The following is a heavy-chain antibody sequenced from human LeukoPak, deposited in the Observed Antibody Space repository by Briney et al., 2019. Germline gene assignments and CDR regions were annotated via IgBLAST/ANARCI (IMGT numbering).Heavy chain of an antibody. Sequence: PGRSLRLSCAASGFTFSNYAMHWVRQAPGKGLEWVAVISNDGNIKYYADSVKGRFTISRDNSKNTLYLQMSSLRAEDTATYYCARATMVRGVIAAFDIWGQGTMVTVSS. CDR3: ARATMVRGVIAAFDI. V-gene: IGHV3-30-3*01. CDR2: ISNDGNIK. D-gene: IGHD3-10*01. J-gene: IGHJ3*02. CDR1: GFTFSNYA.